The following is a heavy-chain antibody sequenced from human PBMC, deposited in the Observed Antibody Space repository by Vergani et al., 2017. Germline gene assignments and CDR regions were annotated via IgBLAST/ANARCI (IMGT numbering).Heavy chain of an antibody. V-gene: IGHV3-9*01. J-gene: IGHJ4*02. CDR3: ARGHYDSSGHNLPLGY. CDR2: ISWNSGSI. CDR1: GFTFDDYA. Sequence: EVQLVESGGGLVQPGRSLRLSCAASGFTFDDYAMHWVRQAPGKGLEWVSGISWNSGSIGYADSVKGRFTISRDNAKNSLYLQMNSLRAEDTAVYYCARGHYDSSGHNLPLGYWGQGTLVTVSS. D-gene: IGHD3-22*01.